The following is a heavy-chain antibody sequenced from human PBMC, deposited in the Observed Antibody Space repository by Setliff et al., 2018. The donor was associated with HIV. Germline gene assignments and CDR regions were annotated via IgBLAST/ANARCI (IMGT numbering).Heavy chain of an antibody. CDR3: ARALYGDYGGDINWFDP. V-gene: IGHV7-4-1*02. D-gene: IGHD4-17*01. Sequence: ASVKVSCKASGYTFINYAMNWVRQAPGQGLEWMGWINTHTGSPTYAQAFTGRFVFSVDTSVSTAYLQISSLKAEDTAVYCCARALYGDYGGDINWFDPWGQGTLVTVSS. CDR2: INTHTGSP. J-gene: IGHJ5*02. CDR1: GYTFINYA.